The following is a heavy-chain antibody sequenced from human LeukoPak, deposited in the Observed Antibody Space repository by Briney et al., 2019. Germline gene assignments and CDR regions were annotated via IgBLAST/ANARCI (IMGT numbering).Heavy chain of an antibody. CDR2: IYHTGST. Sequence: PSETLSRTCTGSGGSISGFYWSWIRQPPGKGLEWIGYIYHTGSTNYNPSLKSRVTISVDTSKNQFSLKLSSVTAADTAVYYCARGVVAAPRTFDYWGQGTLVAVSS. J-gene: IGHJ4*02. D-gene: IGHD2-15*01. CDR1: GGSISGFY. CDR3: ARGVVAAPRTFDY. V-gene: IGHV4-59*01.